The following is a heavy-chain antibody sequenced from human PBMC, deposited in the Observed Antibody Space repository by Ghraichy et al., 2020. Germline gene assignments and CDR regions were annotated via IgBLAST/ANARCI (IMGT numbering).Heavy chain of an antibody. CDR3: AHRMWQQLSFRAFDI. CDR2: IYWNDDK. CDR1: GFSLSTSGVG. J-gene: IGHJ3*02. Sequence: SGPTLVKPTQTLTLTCTFSGFSLSTSGVGVGWIRQPPGKALEWLALIYWNDDKRYSPSLKSRLTITKDTSKNQVVLTMTNMDPVDTATYYCAHRMWQQLSFRAFDIWGQGTMVTVSS. V-gene: IGHV2-5*01. D-gene: IGHD6-13*01.